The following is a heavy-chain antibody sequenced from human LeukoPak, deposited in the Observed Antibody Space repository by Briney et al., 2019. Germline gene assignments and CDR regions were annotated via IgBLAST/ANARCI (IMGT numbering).Heavy chain of an antibody. D-gene: IGHD3-3*01. CDR3: ARGRADFWSGYPNYYYYGMDV. V-gene: IGHV4-34*01. CDR2: INHSGST. CDR1: GGSFSGYY. J-gene: IGHJ6*02. Sequence: SETLSLTCAVHGGSFSGYYWSWIRQPPGKGLEWIGEINHSGSTNYNPSLKSRVTISVDTSKNQFSLKLSSVTAADTAVYYCARGRADFWSGYPNYYYYGMDVWGQGTTVTVSS.